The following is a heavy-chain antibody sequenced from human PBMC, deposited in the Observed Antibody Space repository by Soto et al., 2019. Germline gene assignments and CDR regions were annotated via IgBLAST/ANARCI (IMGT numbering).Heavy chain of an antibody. D-gene: IGHD3-3*01. J-gene: IGHJ4*02. CDR1: GYTFTSYG. Sequence: QVQLVQSGAEVKKPGASVKVSCKASGYTFTSYGISWVRQAPGQGLEWMGWISAYNGNTNYAQKLQGRVTMTTDTSTRTAYMELRSLRSDDTAVYYCARVPQEDYDFWSGYYFLDYWGQGTLVTVSS. V-gene: IGHV1-18*01. CDR2: ISAYNGNT. CDR3: ARVPQEDYDFWSGYYFLDY.